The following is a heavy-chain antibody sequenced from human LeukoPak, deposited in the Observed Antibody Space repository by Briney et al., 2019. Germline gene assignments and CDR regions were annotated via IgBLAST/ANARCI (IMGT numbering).Heavy chain of an antibody. J-gene: IGHJ6*03. D-gene: IGHD6-25*01. CDR1: GYTFINYG. V-gene: IGHV1-18*01. Sequence: GASVTVSCKASGYTFINYGITWMRQAPGQGLEWMGWISAYNGNTNYAQTFQGRVTMTADTSTSTAYMELRSLRSDDAAVYYCARGAGFPPYYMDVWGKGTTVTVSS. CDR2: ISAYNGNT. CDR3: ARGAGFPPYYMDV.